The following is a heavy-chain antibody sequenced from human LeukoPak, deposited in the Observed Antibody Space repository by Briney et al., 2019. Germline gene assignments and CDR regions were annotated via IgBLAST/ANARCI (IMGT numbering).Heavy chain of an antibody. J-gene: IGHJ5*02. CDR1: GWSFNDYY. D-gene: IGHD2-2*01. CDR3: ARGQVPAGRGYNWFDP. CDR2: INARGDT. Sequence: SETLSLTCAVYGWSFNDYYWNWIRQPPGKGLERIGEINARGDTNYNPTLKSRVTISADSSKNQFSLTLTSMIAADMAIYYCARGQVPAGRGYNWFDPWGQGTLVTVSS. V-gene: IGHV4-34*01.